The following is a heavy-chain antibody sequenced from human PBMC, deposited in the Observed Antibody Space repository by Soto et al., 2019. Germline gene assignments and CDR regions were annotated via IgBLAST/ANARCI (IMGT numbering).Heavy chain of an antibody. CDR2: ISYDGSNK. J-gene: IGHJ6*02. Sequence: QVQLVESGGGVVQPGRSLRLSCAASGFTFSSYGMHWVRQAPGKGLEWVAVISYDGSNKYYADSVKGRFTISRDNSKNTLYLQMNSLRAEDTAVYYCAKAPIVGASYYYYGMDVWGQGTTVTVSS. D-gene: IGHD1-26*01. V-gene: IGHV3-30*18. CDR3: AKAPIVGASYYYYGMDV. CDR1: GFTFSSYG.